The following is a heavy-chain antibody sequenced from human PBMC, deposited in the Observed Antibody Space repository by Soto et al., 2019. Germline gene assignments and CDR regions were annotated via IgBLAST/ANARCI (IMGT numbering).Heavy chain of an antibody. CDR1: GFTFRNFG. Sequence: PGGSLRLSCVASGFTFRNFGMHWVRQAPGKGLEWVAVISNDENIKQYADSVRGRFAIARDNSKNTLYLQVTSLRAEDTAIYYCVRGLRSVLDYWGQGALVTVSS. CDR3: VRGLRSVLDY. D-gene: IGHD6-6*01. V-gene: IGHV3-33*01. J-gene: IGHJ4*02. CDR2: ISNDENIK.